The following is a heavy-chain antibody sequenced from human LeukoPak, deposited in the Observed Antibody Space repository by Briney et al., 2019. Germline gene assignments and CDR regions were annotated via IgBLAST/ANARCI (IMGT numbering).Heavy chain of an antibody. Sequence: SETLSLTCTVSGGSISSYYWSWIRQPPGKGLEWIGYIHYSGSTNYNPSLKSRVTISVDTSKKQFSLKLSSVTAADTAVYFCARHNSGWSLFDYWGQGTLVTVSS. CDR3: ARHNSGWSLFDY. CDR2: IHYSGST. CDR1: GGSISSYY. V-gene: IGHV4-59*08. D-gene: IGHD6-19*01. J-gene: IGHJ4*02.